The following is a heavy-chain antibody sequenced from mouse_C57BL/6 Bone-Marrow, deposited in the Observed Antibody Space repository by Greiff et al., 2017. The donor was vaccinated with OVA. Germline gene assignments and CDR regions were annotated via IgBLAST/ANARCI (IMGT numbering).Heavy chain of an antibody. Sequence: QVQLQQSGAELVRPGTSVKVSCKASGYAFTNYLIEWVKQRPGQGLEWIGVINPGSGGTNYNEKFKGKATLTADKSSSTAYMQLSSLTSEDSAVYFCARYYGSSYEDYWGQGTTLTVSS. J-gene: IGHJ2*01. D-gene: IGHD1-1*01. CDR1: GYAFTNYL. CDR3: ARYYGSSYEDY. V-gene: IGHV1-54*01. CDR2: INPGSGGT.